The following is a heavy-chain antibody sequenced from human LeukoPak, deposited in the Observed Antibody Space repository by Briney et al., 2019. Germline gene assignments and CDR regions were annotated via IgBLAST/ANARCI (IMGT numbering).Heavy chain of an antibody. CDR3: AMGLAAAGTSYYYYMDV. Sequence: SVEVSCKASGGTFSSYAISWVRQAPGQGLEWMGRIIPIFGTANYAQKFQGRVTITTDESTSTAYMELSSLRSEDTAVYYCAMGLAAAGTSYYYYMDVWGKGTTVTVSS. J-gene: IGHJ6*03. V-gene: IGHV1-69*05. CDR1: GGTFSSYA. CDR2: IIPIFGTA. D-gene: IGHD6-13*01.